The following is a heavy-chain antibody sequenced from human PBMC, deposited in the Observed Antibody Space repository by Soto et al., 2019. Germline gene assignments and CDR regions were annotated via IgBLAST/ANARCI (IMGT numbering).Heavy chain of an antibody. D-gene: IGHD3-22*01. CDR2: INPNSGGT. J-gene: IGHJ4*02. CDR1: GYTFTGYY. CDR3: ARAPRGSSGYPQYYFDY. Sequence: QVQLVQSGAEVKKPGASVKVSCKASGYTFTGYYMHWVRHAPGQGHEWMGWINPNSGGTNYAQKFQGWVTMTRDTSISTAYMELSSLRADDTAVYYCARAPRGSSGYPQYYFDYWGQGTLVTVSS. V-gene: IGHV1-2*04.